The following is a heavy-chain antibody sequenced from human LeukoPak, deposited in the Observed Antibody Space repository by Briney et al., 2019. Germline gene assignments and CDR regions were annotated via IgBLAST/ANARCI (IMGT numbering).Heavy chain of an antibody. D-gene: IGHD2-2*01. CDR1: GFTFSSYW. CDR2: TNMNGSSI. CDR3: ARGLSCSNIRCYFGLSYYMDV. Sequence: GGSLRLSCAASGFTFSSYWMHWVRQVPGKGLVWIARTNMNGSSIWYADSVRGRFTISRDNAKNTLYLQMISLKAEDTAVYYCARGLSCSNIRCYFGLSYYMDVWGKGTTVTVSS. V-gene: IGHV3-74*01. J-gene: IGHJ6*03.